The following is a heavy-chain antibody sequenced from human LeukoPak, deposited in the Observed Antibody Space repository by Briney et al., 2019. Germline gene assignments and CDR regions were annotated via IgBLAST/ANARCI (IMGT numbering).Heavy chain of an antibody. D-gene: IGHD4-23*01. CDR2: IRYDGSIK. CDR1: GITFSRYG. Sequence: PGGSLRLTCAASGITFSRYGMHWVRQAPGKGLEWVTFIRYDGSIKYYADSVKGRFTISRDNSKNTLYLQMNSLRAEDTAVYYCARRAGGYSHPYDYWGQGTLVTVSS. V-gene: IGHV3-30*02. J-gene: IGHJ4*02. CDR3: ARRAGGYSHPYDY.